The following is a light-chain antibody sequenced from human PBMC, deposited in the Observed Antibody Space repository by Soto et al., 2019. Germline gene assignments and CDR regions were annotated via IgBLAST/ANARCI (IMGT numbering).Light chain of an antibody. CDR1: QGISNY. V-gene: IGKV1-27*01. CDR2: AAS. J-gene: IGKJ5*01. Sequence: DIQMTQSPSSLSASVGDRVTITCRASQGISNYLAWYQQKPGKVPKLLIYAASTLQSGVPSRFSGSGSGTDSTLTISSLQPEDVATYYCQKYNSALPITFGQGTRLEIK. CDR3: QKYNSALPIT.